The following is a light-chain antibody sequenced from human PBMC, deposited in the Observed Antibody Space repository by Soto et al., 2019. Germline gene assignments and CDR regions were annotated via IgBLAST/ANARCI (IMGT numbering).Light chain of an antibody. CDR1: SSNVGSNT. CDR2: SNN. Sequence: QSVLTQPPSVSGAPGQRVTIFCAGSSSNVGSNTVNWYQQLPGSAPKLLIYSNNQRPSGVPDRFSGSKSGTSASLAISGLQSEDEADYYCAAWDDSLNGFYVFGTGTKVTVL. V-gene: IGLV1-44*01. CDR3: AAWDDSLNGFYV. J-gene: IGLJ1*01.